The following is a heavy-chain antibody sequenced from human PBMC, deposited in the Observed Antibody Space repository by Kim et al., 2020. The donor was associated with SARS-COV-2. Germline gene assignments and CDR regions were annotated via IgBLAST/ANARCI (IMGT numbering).Heavy chain of an antibody. J-gene: IGHJ3*02. CDR2: ISGSGGST. Sequence: GGSLRLSCAASGFTFSSYAMSWVRQAPGKGLEWVSAISGSGGSTYYADSVKGRFTISRDNSKNTLYLQMNSLRAEDTAVYYCAKTGSSWHQLEGHAFDIWGQGTMVTVSS. D-gene: IGHD6-13*01. V-gene: IGHV3-23*01. CDR1: GFTFSSYA. CDR3: AKTGSSWHQLEGHAFDI.